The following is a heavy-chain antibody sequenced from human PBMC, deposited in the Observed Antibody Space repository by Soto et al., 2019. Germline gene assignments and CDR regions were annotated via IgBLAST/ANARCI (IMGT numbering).Heavy chain of an antibody. J-gene: IGHJ4*02. Sequence: LSCAASGFTFNKYSMNWVRQAPGKGLEWVSSITSKTGDQYYADSVKGRFIISRDNTNNSLSLQVTSLRDEDTAVYYCARDLMPNDRGLGDLAYWGQGTLVTVSS. CDR2: ITSKTGDQ. D-gene: IGHD3-22*01. CDR3: ARDLMPNDRGLGDLAY. CDR1: GFTFNKYS. V-gene: IGHV3-21*06.